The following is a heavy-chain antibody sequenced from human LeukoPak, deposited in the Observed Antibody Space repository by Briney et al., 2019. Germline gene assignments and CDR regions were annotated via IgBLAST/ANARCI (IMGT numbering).Heavy chain of an antibody. J-gene: IGHJ4*02. D-gene: IGHD2-15*01. Sequence: PGGSLRLSCAASGFTFNTFWMSWVRQTPGKGLEWVANIKEDGTKKYYVDSVKGRFTISRDNAENSLYLQMNSLRAEDTAVYYCARDRGGSYSAIDYWGQGTLVTVSS. CDR1: GFTFNTFW. CDR3: ARDRGGSYSAIDY. V-gene: IGHV3-7*01. CDR2: IKEDGTKK.